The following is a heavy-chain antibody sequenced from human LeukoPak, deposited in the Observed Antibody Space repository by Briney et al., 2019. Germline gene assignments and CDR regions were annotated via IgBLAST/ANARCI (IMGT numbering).Heavy chain of an antibody. CDR3: ATCFGVTMIKNWFDP. CDR1: GYTLTELS. J-gene: IGHJ5*02. CDR2: FDPEDGET. Sequence: ASVKVSCKVSGYTLTELSMHWVRQAPGKGLAWMGGFDPEDGETIYAQKFQGRVTMTEDTSTDTAYMELSSLRSEDTAVYYCATCFGVTMIKNWFDPWGQGTLVTVSS. D-gene: IGHD3-22*01. V-gene: IGHV1-24*01.